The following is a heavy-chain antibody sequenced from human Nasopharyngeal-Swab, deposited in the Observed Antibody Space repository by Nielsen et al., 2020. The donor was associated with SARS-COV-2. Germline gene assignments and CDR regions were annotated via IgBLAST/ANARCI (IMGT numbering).Heavy chain of an antibody. CDR1: GFTFSSYA. Sequence: GGSLRLSCAASGFTFSSYAMSWVRQAPGKGLEWVSAISGSGGSTHYADSVKGRFTISRDNSKNTLYLQMNSLRAEDTAVYYCAKDIAAYISGNWFDPWGQGTLVTVSS. J-gene: IGHJ5*02. V-gene: IGHV3-23*01. D-gene: IGHD6-6*01. CDR2: ISGSGGST. CDR3: AKDIAAYISGNWFDP.